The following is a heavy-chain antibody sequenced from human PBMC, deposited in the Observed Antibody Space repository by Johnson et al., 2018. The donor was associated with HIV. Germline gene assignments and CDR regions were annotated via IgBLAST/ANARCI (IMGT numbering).Heavy chain of an antibody. V-gene: IGHV3-33*06. Sequence: QVQLVESGGGLVQPGGSLRLSCAASGFAVSRNYINWVSQAPGKGLEWVAVIWYDGSNKYYADSVKGRFTISRDNSKNTLYLQMNSLRADDTAVYYCAKDSNRWEQLAYAFDIWGQGTMVTVSS. CDR1: GFAVSRNY. J-gene: IGHJ3*02. CDR3: AKDSNRWEQLAYAFDI. CDR2: IWYDGSNK. D-gene: IGHD6-6*01.